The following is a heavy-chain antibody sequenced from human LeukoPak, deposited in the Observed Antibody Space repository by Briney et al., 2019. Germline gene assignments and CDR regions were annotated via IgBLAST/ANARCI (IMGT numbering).Heavy chain of an antibody. Sequence: GGSLRLSCTASRFTFSSYTMSWVRQAPGKGLEWVSAITSSGGSTYYADSVKGRFTISRDNSKNTLYLQMSNLRAEDTAVHYCVPPPPRVVSATAPRSDWGQGTLVTVSS. D-gene: IGHD2-21*01. CDR2: ITSSGGST. CDR1: RFTFSSYT. J-gene: IGHJ4*02. V-gene: IGHV3-23*01. CDR3: VPPPPRVVSATAPRSD.